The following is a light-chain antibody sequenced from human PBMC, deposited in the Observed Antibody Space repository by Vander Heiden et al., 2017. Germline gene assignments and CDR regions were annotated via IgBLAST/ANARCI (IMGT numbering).Light chain of an antibody. CDR3: QQLNSYLTWT. CDR1: QGISSY. Sequence: DIQLTQSPSFLSASVGDRVTITCRASQGISSYLAWYQQKPGKAPKLLIYAASTLQSGVPSRFSGSGYGTEFTLTISSRQPEDFAPYYCQQLNSYLTWTFGQGTKVEIK. J-gene: IGKJ1*01. CDR2: AAS. V-gene: IGKV1-9*01.